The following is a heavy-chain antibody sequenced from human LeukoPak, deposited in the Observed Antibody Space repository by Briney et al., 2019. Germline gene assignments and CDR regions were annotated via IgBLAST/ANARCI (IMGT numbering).Heavy chain of an antibody. D-gene: IGHD3-22*01. Sequence: GASVKVSCKASGGTFSSYAISWVRQAPGQGLEWMGGIIPIFGTANYAQKFQGRVTITADESTSTAYMELSGLRSADTAMYYCARGRGDDTVSYFDYWGQGTLVTVSS. CDR3: ARGRGDDTVSYFDY. CDR2: IIPIFGTA. V-gene: IGHV1-69*13. J-gene: IGHJ4*02. CDR1: GGTFSSYA.